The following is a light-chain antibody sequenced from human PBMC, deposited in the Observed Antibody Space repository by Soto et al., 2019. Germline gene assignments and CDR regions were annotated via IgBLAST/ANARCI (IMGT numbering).Light chain of an antibody. V-gene: IGKV3-15*01. CDR1: QSVSSN. Sequence: EIVMTQSPATLSVSPGERATLSCRASQSVSSNLAWYQQKPGQAPRLLIYCASTRATGIPATFRGSGSGTESTLTISSLQSEDFAVYYCQQYNNWPPRTFGQGTKVQIK. CDR2: CAS. J-gene: IGKJ1*01. CDR3: QQYNNWPPRT.